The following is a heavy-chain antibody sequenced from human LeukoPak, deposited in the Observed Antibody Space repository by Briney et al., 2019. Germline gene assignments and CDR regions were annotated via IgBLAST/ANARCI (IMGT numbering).Heavy chain of an antibody. V-gene: IGHV1-69*04. Sequence: ASVKVSCKASGGTFSSYAISWVRQAPGQGLEWMGRIIPIFGIANYAQKFQGRVTITADKSTSTAYMELSSLRSEDTAVYYCARGDYYDSSPLQHWGQGTLATVSS. CDR3: ARGDYYDSSPLQH. CDR1: GGTFSSYA. D-gene: IGHD3-22*01. J-gene: IGHJ1*01. CDR2: IIPIFGIA.